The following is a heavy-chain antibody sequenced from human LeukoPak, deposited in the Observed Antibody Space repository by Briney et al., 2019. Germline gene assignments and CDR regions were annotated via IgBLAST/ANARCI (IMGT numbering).Heavy chain of an antibody. CDR1: GGSFSGYY. CDR2: INHSGST. Sequence: SETLSLTCAVYGGSFSGYYWSWIRQPPGKGLEWIGEINHSGSTNYNPSLKSRVTISVDTSKNQFSLKLSSVTAAVTAVYYCARRTAVAGVSWFDPWGQGTPVTVSS. J-gene: IGHJ5*02. V-gene: IGHV4-34*01. CDR3: ARRTAVAGVSWFDP. D-gene: IGHD6-19*01.